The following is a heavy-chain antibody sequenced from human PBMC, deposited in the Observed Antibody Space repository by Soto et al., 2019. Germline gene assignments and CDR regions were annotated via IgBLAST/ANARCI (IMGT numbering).Heavy chain of an antibody. V-gene: IGHV5-51*01. J-gene: IGHJ4*02. CDR1: GYTFSDYW. D-gene: IGHD3-22*01. CDR3: ARVSSDSSRFYFDS. Sequence: GESLKISCKGSGYTFSDYWIGWVRQMPGKGLEWMGIIYPGDSDSRYSPSFQGQVTIWADPSISTAYLHWGSLKASDSALYYCARVSSDSSRFYFDSWGQGTLVTVSS. CDR2: IYPGDSDS.